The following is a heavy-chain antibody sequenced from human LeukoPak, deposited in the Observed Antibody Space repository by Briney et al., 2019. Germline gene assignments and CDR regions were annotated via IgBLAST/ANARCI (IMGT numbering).Heavy chain of an antibody. CDR2: INRDGRST. J-gene: IGHJ3*02. CDR3: ARVITDAFDI. Sequence: GGSLRLSCAASGFTFSSDWMHWVRQAPGKGLVWVSRINRDGRSTTYADSVKGRFTISRDNAKNSLYLQMNILRAEDTAVYYCARVITDAFDIWGQGTMVTVSS. D-gene: IGHD1-14*01. V-gene: IGHV3-74*01. CDR1: GFTFSSDW.